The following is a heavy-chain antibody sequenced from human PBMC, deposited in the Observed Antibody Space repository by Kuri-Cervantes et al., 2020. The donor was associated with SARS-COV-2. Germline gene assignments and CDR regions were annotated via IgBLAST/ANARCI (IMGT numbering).Heavy chain of an antibody. D-gene: IGHD3-3*01. Sequence: ETLSLTCAASGFTFSSYAMHWVRQAPGKGLEWVSAISGSGGSTYYADSVKGRFTISRDNSKNTLYLQMNSLRAEDTAVYYCAKGIRRFLESLDYWGQGTLVTVSS. CDR1: GFTFSSYA. CDR2: ISGSGGST. J-gene: IGHJ4*02. CDR3: AKGIRRFLESLDY. V-gene: IGHV3-23*01.